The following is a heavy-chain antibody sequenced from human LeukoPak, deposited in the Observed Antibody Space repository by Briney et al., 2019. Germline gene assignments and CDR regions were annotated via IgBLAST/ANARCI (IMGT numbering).Heavy chain of an antibody. CDR2: IRKKTNSYST. D-gene: IGHD1-14*01. Sequence: GGSLRLSCAASGFNFSSYAMHWVRQAPGKGLEWVGRIRKKTNSYSTEYVASVKGRFTISRDDSRNSLYLQMNSLKTEDTAVYYCTTHLPYNYWGQGTLVTVSS. V-gene: IGHV3-72*01. J-gene: IGHJ4*02. CDR3: TTHLPYNY. CDR1: GFNFSSYA.